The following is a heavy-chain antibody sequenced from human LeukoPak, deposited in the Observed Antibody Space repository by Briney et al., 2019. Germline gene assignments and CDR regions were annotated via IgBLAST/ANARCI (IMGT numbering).Heavy chain of an antibody. CDR3: ARSPGDYDAFYI. CDR1: GGSISSGGYS. J-gene: IGHJ3*02. D-gene: IGHD4-17*01. V-gene: IGHV4-30-2*01. CDR2: IYHSGST. Sequence: PSETLSLTCAVSGGSISSGGYSWSWIRQPPGKGLEWIGYIYHSGSTYYNSSLKSRVTIPVDRSKNQFSLKLNSVTAADTAVYYCARSPGDYDAFYIWGQGTMVTVSS.